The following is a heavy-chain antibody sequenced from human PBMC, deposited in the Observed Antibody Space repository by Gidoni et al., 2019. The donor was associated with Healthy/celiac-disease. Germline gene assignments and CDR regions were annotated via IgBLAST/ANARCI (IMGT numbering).Heavy chain of an antibody. CDR3: ARGSGAYYYDSSGYAFDI. CDR2: INPNSGGT. D-gene: IGHD3-22*01. V-gene: IGHV1-2*04. CDR1: GYTFTGYY. Sequence: HVQLVQAGAEVKKPGASVKVSCKASGYTFTGYYMHWVRQAPGQGLEWMGWINPNSGGTNYAQKFQGWVTMTRDTSISTAYMELSRLRSDDTAVYYCARGSGAYYYDSSGYAFDIWGQGTMVTVSS. J-gene: IGHJ3*02.